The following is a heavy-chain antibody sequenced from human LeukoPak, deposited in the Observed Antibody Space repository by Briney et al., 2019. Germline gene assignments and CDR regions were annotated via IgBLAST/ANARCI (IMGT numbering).Heavy chain of an antibody. Sequence: GGSLRLSCAASGFTVSSNYMSWVRQAPGKGLEWVSVVYSGGSTYYADSVKGRFTISRDNSKNTLYLQMNSLRAEDTAVYYCARSSTVTTSYYYYGMDVWGQGTTVTVSS. CDR3: ARSSTVTTSYYYYGMDV. CDR1: GFTVSSNY. CDR2: VYSGGST. D-gene: IGHD4-17*01. J-gene: IGHJ6*02. V-gene: IGHV3-66*01.